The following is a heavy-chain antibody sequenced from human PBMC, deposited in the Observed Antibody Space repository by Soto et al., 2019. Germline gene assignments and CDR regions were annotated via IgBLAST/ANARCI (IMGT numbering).Heavy chain of an antibody. D-gene: IGHD2-15*01. CDR3: ARGLDLVVVVAANFDY. Sequence: GGSLRLSCAASGFTFSSYAVHWVRQAPGKGLEWVAVISYDGSNKYYADSVKGRFTISRDNSKNTLYLQMNSLRAEDTAVYYCARGLDLVVVVAANFDYWCQGTLLTVSS. CDR1: GFTFSSYA. CDR2: ISYDGSNK. V-gene: IGHV3-30-3*01. J-gene: IGHJ4*02.